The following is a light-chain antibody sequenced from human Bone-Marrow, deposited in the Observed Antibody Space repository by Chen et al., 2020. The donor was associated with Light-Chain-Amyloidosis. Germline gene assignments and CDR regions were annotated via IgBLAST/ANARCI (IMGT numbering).Light chain of an antibody. V-gene: IGLV3-21*02. CDR1: NIGSTS. J-gene: IGLJ3*02. CDR3: QVWDRGSDRPV. CDR2: DDS. Sequence: SYVLTQPSSVSVAPGQTATIACGGNNIGSTSVHWYQQTPGQAPLLVVYDDSDRPSGIPERLSGSNCGNTATLTISGVEAGDEADYYCQVWDRGSDRPVFGGGTKLTVL.